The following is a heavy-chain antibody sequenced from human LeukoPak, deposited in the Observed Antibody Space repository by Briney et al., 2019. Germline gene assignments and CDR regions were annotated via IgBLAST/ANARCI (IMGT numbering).Heavy chain of an antibody. V-gene: IGHV4-59*01. J-gene: IGHJ3*02. CDR1: GGSISSYF. CDR2: IYYSGST. D-gene: IGHD3-10*01. CDR3: ANMVRDDAFDI. Sequence: SETLSLTCTVSGGSISSYFWSWIRQPPGKGLEWIGYIYYSGSTNYNPSLKSRVTISVDTSKNLFSLKLSSVTAADTAVYYCANMVRDDAFDIWGQGTMVTVSS.